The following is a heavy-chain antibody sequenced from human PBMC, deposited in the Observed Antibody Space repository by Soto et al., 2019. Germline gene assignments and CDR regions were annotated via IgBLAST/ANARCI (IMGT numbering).Heavy chain of an antibody. CDR1: GGSISSSSYY. D-gene: IGHD5-18*01. Sequence: QLQLQESGPGLVKPSETLSLTCTVSGGSISSSSYYWGWIRQPPGKGLEWIGSIYYSGSTYYNPSLKSRVTRSVDTSKNQFSLKLSSVTAADTAVYYCARHTPTIQLWIGGYYYGMDVWGQGTTVTVSS. J-gene: IGHJ6*02. V-gene: IGHV4-39*01. CDR3: ARHTPTIQLWIGGYYYGMDV. CDR2: IYYSGST.